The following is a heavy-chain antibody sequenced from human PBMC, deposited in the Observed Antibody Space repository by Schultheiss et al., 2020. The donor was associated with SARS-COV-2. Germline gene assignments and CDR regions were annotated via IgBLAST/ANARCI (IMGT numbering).Heavy chain of an antibody. V-gene: IGHV4-39*01. J-gene: IGHJ6*03. CDR1: GGSISSYY. D-gene: IGHD2-2*01. CDR2: IYYSGST. CDR3: ARTYQLLWGLATKNYYYYYMDV. Sequence: SETLSLTCTVSGGSISSYYWSWIRQPPGKGLEWMGSIYYSGSTYYNPSLKSRVTISVDTSKKQFSLKLSSVTAADTAVYYCARTYQLLWGLATKNYYYYYMDVWGKGTTVTVSS.